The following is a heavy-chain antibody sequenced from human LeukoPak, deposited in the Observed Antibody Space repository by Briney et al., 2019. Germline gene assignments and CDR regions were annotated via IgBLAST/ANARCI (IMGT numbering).Heavy chain of an antibody. V-gene: IGHV3-23*01. Sequence: QPGGSLRLSCAASGFTSSSYSMSWVRQAPGKGLEWVSGISGSGGSTDYADSVKGRFTISRDNSKNTLYLQMNSLRVEDTAVYYCAKDPGYQVVYCFDYWGQGTLVTVSS. CDR1: GFTSSSYS. CDR2: ISGSGGST. D-gene: IGHD2-2*01. CDR3: AKDPGYQVVYCFDY. J-gene: IGHJ4*02.